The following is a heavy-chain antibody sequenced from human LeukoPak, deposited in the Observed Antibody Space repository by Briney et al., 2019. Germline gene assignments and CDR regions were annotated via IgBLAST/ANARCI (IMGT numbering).Heavy chain of an antibody. CDR3: AGAAAGTDNWFDP. D-gene: IGHD6-13*01. Sequence: QPGGSLRLSCAASGFTFSAYGMSWLRQSPRKGLEWVSGVSGADGTTYYADSVKGRFTISRDNSKSTLYLQMNNLRAEDTAVYYCAGAAAGTDNWFDPWGQGTLVTVSS. V-gene: IGHV3-23*01. J-gene: IGHJ5*02. CDR1: GFTFSAYG. CDR2: VSGADGTT.